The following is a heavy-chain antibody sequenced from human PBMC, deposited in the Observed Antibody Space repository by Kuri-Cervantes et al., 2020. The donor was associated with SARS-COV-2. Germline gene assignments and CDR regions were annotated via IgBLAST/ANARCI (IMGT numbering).Heavy chain of an antibody. CDR2: ISSSGSTI. D-gene: IGHD2-2*01. CDR3: AKAGKKEGYCSSTSCYLDSDY. V-gene: IGHV3-11*01. J-gene: IGHJ4*02. Sequence: SLKISCAASGFTFSDYYMSWIRQAPGKGLEWVSYISSSGSTIYYADSVKGRFTISRDNSKNTLYLQMNSLRAEDTAVYYCAKAGKKEGYCSSTSCYLDSDYWGQGTLVTVSS. CDR1: GFTFSDYY.